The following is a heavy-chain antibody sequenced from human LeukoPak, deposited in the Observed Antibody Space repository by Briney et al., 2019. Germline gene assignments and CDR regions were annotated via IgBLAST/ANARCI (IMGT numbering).Heavy chain of an antibody. CDR1: GFTFSSYS. CDR3: AREPRGAYFEY. D-gene: IGHD3-10*01. Sequence: PGGSLRLSCAASGFTFSSYSMNWVRQAPGKGLEWVSYISSSSSTIYYADSVKGRFTISRDNAKNSLYLQMNSLRAEDTAVYYCAREPRGAYFEYWGQGTLVTVSS. V-gene: IGHV3-48*01. CDR2: ISSSSSTI. J-gene: IGHJ4*02.